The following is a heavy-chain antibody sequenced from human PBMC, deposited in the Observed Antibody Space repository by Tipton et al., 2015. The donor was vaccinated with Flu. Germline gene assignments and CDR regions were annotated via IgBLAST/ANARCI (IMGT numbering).Heavy chain of an antibody. Sequence: TLSLTCAVYGGSFSAYYWSWIRQPPGKGLEWVGEINHSGTTNYNPSLTSRVTVSADTSKKQFSLKLTSVTAADTAVYYCARDGGIAAAEAGMDVWGQGTTVTVSS. CDR1: GGSFSAYY. CDR2: INHSGTT. V-gene: IGHV4-34*01. J-gene: IGHJ6*02. D-gene: IGHD6-13*01. CDR3: ARDGGIAAAEAGMDV.